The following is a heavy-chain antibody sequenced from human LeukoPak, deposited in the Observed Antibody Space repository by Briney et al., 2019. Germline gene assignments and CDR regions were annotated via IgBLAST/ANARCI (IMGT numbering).Heavy chain of an antibody. Sequence: GGSLRLCCAASGFTFSSFAMHWVRQAPGRGLEWVAAISYYGSKVFYADSMKGRFTISKDNSKNTLFLQMTSLRAEDTAVYYCARETGYYDSNGYYSYWGQGTLVTVSS. CDR3: ARETGYYDSNGYYSY. V-gene: IGHV3-30*01. J-gene: IGHJ4*02. D-gene: IGHD3-22*01. CDR2: ISYYGSKV. CDR1: GFTFSSFA.